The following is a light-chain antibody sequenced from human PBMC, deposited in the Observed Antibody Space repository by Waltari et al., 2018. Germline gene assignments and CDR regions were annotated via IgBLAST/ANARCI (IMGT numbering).Light chain of an antibody. CDR2: AAS. CDR1: QSIGKY. V-gene: IGKV3-20*01. J-gene: IGKJ1*01. CDR3: QNHERLPAT. Sequence: EVVLTQSPGTLSLSPGERATISCRASQSIGKYLVWYQQRPGQAPRLLIYAASTRSTGSPDKFSGSGYGTDFRLTISRLEPEDFAVYYCQNHERLPATFGQGTKVEIK.